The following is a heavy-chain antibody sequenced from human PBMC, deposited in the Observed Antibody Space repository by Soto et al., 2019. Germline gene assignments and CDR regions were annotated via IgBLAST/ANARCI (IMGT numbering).Heavy chain of an antibody. D-gene: IGHD3-9*01. CDR2: IYYSGST. CDR1: GGSISSYY. Sequence: SETLSLTCTVSGGSISSYYWSWIRQPPGKGLEWIGYIYYSGSTNYNPSLKSRVTISVYTSKNQFSLKLSSVTAADTAVYYCAGLDYDILTGYSYWGQGTLVTGSS. J-gene: IGHJ4*02. V-gene: IGHV4-59*01. CDR3: AGLDYDILTGYSY.